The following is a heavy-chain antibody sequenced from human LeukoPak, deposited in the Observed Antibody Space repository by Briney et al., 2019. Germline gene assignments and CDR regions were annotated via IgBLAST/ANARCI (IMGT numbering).Heavy chain of an antibody. Sequence: PGGSLRLSCAASGFTFSSYAMSWVRQAPGKGLEWVSAISGSGGSTYYADSVKGRFTISRDNSKNTLYLQMNSLRAEDTAVYYCAKEVVAAATLFGWFDPWGQGTLVTVSS. CDR2: ISGSGGST. CDR3: AKEVVAAATLFGWFDP. CDR1: GFTFSSYA. J-gene: IGHJ5*02. D-gene: IGHD2-15*01. V-gene: IGHV3-23*01.